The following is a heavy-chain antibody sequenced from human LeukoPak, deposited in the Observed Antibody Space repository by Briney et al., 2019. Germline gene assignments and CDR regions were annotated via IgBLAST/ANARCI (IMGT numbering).Heavy chain of an antibody. CDR1: GFSVSNNY. Sequence: GGSLRLSCAASGFSVSNNYISWVRQPPGKGLEWISVIYAGGSTFYTDSVKGRFTTSRDNSKNTVYLQMGSLRAEDMAVYYCARSNCSTTDCLFNAFDIWGQGTMVTVSS. CDR3: ARSNCSTTDCLFNAFDI. CDR2: IYAGGST. D-gene: IGHD2-2*01. V-gene: IGHV3-66*02. J-gene: IGHJ3*02.